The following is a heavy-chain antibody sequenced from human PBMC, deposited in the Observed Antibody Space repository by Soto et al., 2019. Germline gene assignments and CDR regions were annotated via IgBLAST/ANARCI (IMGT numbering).Heavy chain of an antibody. CDR2: IKQDGSEK. J-gene: IGHJ4*02. CDR3: AREGYSGYDSTDY. CDR1: GITFSSYW. Sequence: EVQLVESGGGLVQPGGSLRLSCAASGITFSSYWMSWVRQAPGKGLEWVANIKQDGSEKYYVDSVKGRFTISRDNAKNSLYLQMNSLRAEDTAVYYSAREGYSGYDSTDYWGQGTLDTVSS. V-gene: IGHV3-7*01. D-gene: IGHD5-12*01.